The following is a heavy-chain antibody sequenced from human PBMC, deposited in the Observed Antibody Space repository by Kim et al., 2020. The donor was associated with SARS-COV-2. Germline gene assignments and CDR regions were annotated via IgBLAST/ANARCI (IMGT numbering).Heavy chain of an antibody. V-gene: IGHV3-53*01. CDR3: ARREASSGRSDFDY. CDR2: IYSDGTT. CDR1: GFIVSSNY. D-gene: IGHD6-19*01. Sequence: GGSLRLSCAGSGFIVSSNYMSWVRQAPGKGLEWVSIIYSDGTTYYADSVKGRFTISRDNFKNTLYLQMNSLRDDDTALYYCARREASSGRSDFDYWGQGT. J-gene: IGHJ4*02.